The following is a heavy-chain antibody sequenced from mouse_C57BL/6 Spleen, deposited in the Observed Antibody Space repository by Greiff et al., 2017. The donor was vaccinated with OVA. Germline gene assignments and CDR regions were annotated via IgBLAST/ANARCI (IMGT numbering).Heavy chain of an antibody. CDR2: FYPGSGSI. J-gene: IGHJ1*03. Sequence: QVQLQQSGAELVKPGASVKLSCKASGYTFTEYTIHWVKQRSGQGLEWIGWFYPGSGSIKYNEKFKDKATLTADKSSSTVYLELSRLTSEDSAVYFCARHPPYDGSRPWYFDVWGTGTTVTVSS. CDR1: GYTFTEYT. D-gene: IGHD1-1*01. V-gene: IGHV1-62-2*01. CDR3: ARHPPYDGSRPWYFDV.